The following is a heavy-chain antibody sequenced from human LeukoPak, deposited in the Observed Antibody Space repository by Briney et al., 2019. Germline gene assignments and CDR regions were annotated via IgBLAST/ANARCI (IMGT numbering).Heavy chain of an antibody. CDR2: VNPSAGST. V-gene: IGHV1-46*01. CDR3: AKTYHSSRAHYYYYYYMDV. J-gene: IGHJ6*03. CDR1: GYTFTTYY. Sequence: ASVKVSCKTSGYTFTTYYMHWVRQAPGQGLEWMGLVNPSAGSTTYAHKFQGRVSMTRDLSTSTVYMELSSLRSDDTAVYYCAKTYHSSRAHYYYYYYMDVWGKGTTVTISS. D-gene: IGHD6-13*01.